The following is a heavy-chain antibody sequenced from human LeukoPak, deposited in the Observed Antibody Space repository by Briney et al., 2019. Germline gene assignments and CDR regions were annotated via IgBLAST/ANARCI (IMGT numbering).Heavy chain of an antibody. Sequence: SVKVSCKASGGTFSSYAISWARQAPGQGLEWMGGIIPIFGTANYAQKFQGRVTITADKSTSTAYMELSSLRSEDTAVYYCASQQRNDAFDIWGQGTMVTVSS. V-gene: IGHV1-69*06. CDR2: IIPIFGTA. D-gene: IGHD6-25*01. J-gene: IGHJ3*02. CDR3: ASQQRNDAFDI. CDR1: GGTFSSYA.